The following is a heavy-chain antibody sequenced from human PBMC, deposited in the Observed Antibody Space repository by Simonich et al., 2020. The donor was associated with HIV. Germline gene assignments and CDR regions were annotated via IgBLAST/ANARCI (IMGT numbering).Heavy chain of an antibody. CDR2: NNPNSGDA. J-gene: IGHJ4*02. CDR1: GYTFTGHY. D-gene: IGHD3-10*01. Sequence: QVQLVQSGAEVKKPGASVKVSCKASGYTFTGHYMHWVRQAPGQGLEWMGWNNPNSGDAGYAQKFQVRVTMTRDTSISTVYMELSSLRSDDTAVYYCARGPNTGAFDYWGQGTLVTVSS. V-gene: IGHV1-2*02. CDR3: ARGPNTGAFDY.